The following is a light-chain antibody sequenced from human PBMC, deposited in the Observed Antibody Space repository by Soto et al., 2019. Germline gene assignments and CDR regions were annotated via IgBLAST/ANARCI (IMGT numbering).Light chain of an antibody. CDR2: STS. CDR1: SGSVSTANN. Sequence: QTVVTHESSFSLSPGCTVTLACGLISGSVSTANNPNWYQQTPGQAPRTLIYSTSTRSSGVPDRFSGSILGNKAALTITGAQADDESDYYCALFMGNGISVFGTGTKVTVL. CDR3: ALFMGNGISV. V-gene: IGLV8-61*01. J-gene: IGLJ1*01.